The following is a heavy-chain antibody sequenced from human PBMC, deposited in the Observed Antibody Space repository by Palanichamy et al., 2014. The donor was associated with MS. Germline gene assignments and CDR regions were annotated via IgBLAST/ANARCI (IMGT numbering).Heavy chain of an antibody. CDR1: GYTFTNYG. CDR3: ARDMKQLVPLLYGSDV. J-gene: IGHJ6*02. V-gene: IGHV1-18*01. Sequence: QVQLVQSGAEVKKPGASVKVSCKASGYTFTNYGIHWVRQAPGQGLEWMGWISPYNGNTNYAQKLQGRVTMTTDTSTSTAFMELRNLRFDDTAMYYCARDMKQLVPLLYGSDVWGQGTTVTVSS. CDR2: ISPYNGNT. D-gene: IGHD6-6*01.